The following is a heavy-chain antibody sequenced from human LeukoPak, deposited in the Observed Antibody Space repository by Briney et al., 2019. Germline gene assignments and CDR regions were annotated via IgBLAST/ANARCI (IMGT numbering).Heavy chain of an antibody. D-gene: IGHD6-19*01. V-gene: IGHV3-21*01. CDR3: ALRSPGIAVGGSRGSFGP. J-gene: IGHJ5*02. CDR1: GFALSSYS. CDR2: IYSSNSYI. Sequence: GGSLRLSCAASGFALSSYSMNWVRQAPGKGLEGVSSIYSSNSYIYYTDSVKGRLTISRDNAKNSLYLQINSLGAEDTAVYYCALRSPGIAVGGSRGSFGPWGQGTLVTVSS.